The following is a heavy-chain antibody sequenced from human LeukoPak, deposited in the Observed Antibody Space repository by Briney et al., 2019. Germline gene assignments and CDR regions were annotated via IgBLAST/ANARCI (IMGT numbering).Heavy chain of an antibody. CDR1: GDSISSYY. J-gene: IGHJ4*02. Sequence: PSETLSLTCTVSGDSISSYYWSWIRQPAGKGLEWIGYIYYSGSTNYKPSLKSRVTISVDTSKIQFSLKLSSVTAADTAVYYCARGVWGYNWNRKPWDYWGQGTLVTVSS. CDR3: ARGVWGYNWNRKPWDY. V-gene: IGHV4-59*12. D-gene: IGHD1-20*01. CDR2: IYYSGST.